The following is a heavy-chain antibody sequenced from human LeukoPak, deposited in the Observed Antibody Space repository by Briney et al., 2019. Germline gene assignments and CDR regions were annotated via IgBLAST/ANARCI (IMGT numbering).Heavy chain of an antibody. D-gene: IGHD3-10*01. Sequence: GGSLRLSCAASGFTSSSYAMSWVRQAPGKGLEWVLYISSSGNSIYYADSVKGRFTISRDNAKNSLYLQMNSLRAEDTAVYYCARAHYGSGPFDYWGQGTLVTVSS. CDR3: ARAHYGSGPFDY. CDR1: GFTSSSYA. J-gene: IGHJ4*02. V-gene: IGHV3-48*04. CDR2: ISSSGNSI.